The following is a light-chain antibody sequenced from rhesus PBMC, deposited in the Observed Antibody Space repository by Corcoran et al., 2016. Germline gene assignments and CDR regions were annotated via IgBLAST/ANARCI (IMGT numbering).Light chain of an antibody. V-gene: IGKV1-33*02. CDR3: QHYYSTPWT. CDR2: GAS. CDR1: QGITND. J-gene: IGKJ1*01. Sequence: DIQMTQSPSSLSASVGDRVTITCRASQGITNDLAWYQQKPGETPKLLIYGASSLQSGIPSRFSGSGSGTDCTRTIRSLQPEDFATYYCQHYYSTPWTFGQGTKVEIK.